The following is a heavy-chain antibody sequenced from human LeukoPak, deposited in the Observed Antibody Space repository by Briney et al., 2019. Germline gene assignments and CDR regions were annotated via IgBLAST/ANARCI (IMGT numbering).Heavy chain of an antibody. D-gene: IGHD3-9*01. CDR1: GYTFTSYD. Sequence: ASVKVSCKASGYTFTSYDINWVRQATGQGLEWMGWMNPNSGNTGYAQKFQGRVTTTRNTSISTAYMELSSLRSEDTAVYYCARRDILTGYYQYDNFDYWGQGTLVTVSS. V-gene: IGHV1-8*01. CDR2: MNPNSGNT. CDR3: ARRDILTGYYQYDNFDY. J-gene: IGHJ4*02.